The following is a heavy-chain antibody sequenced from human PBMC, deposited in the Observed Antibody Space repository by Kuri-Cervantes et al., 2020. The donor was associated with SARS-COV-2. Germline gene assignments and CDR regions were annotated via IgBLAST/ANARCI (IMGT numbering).Heavy chain of an antibody. CDR1: GFTFDDYA. CDR3: AKSPFWFAGVSP. Sequence: ETLSLTCAASGFTFDDYAMSWVRQAPGKGLEWVSAISGSGGSTYYADSVKGRFTISRDNSKNTLYLQMNSLRAEDTAVYYCAKSPFWFAGVSPWGQGTLVTVSS. CDR2: ISGSGGST. V-gene: IGHV3-23*01. D-gene: IGHD3-3*01. J-gene: IGHJ5*02.